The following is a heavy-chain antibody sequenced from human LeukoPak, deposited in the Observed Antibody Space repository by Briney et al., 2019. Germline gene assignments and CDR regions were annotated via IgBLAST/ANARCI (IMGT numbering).Heavy chain of an antibody. D-gene: IGHD2-21*01. CDR3: ARRKGGDCFDY. CDR1: GGSISSYY. J-gene: IGHJ4*02. Sequence: PSETLSLTCTVSGGSISSYYWSWIRQPPGKGLECIGYIYYSGSTNYNPCLKSRVTISVDTSKNQFSLKLSAVTAADTAVYYCARRKGGDCFDYWGQGTLVTVSS. V-gene: IGHV4-59*01. CDR2: IYYSGST.